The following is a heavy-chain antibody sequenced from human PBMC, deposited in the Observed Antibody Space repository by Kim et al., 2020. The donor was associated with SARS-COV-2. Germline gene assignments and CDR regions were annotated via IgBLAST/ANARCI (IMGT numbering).Heavy chain of an antibody. Sequence: NYGPSFQGHVTISADKSISTAYLQWSSLKASDTAMYYCARLGRIAAAVDYWGQGTLVTVSS. CDR3: ARLGRIAAAVDY. J-gene: IGHJ4*02. D-gene: IGHD6-13*01. V-gene: IGHV5-10-1*01.